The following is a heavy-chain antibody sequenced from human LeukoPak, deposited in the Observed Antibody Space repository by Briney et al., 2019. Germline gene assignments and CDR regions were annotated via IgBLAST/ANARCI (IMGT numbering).Heavy chain of an antibody. D-gene: IGHD2-2*01. V-gene: IGHV4-39*07. J-gene: IGHJ3*02. CDR2: IHYTGST. CDR3: ARLDGGQLGHCSSTSCNGAFDI. Sequence: SETLSLTCTVSGDSISGGPYFWGWIRQPPGKGLEWIGNIHYTGSTYYKSSLRSRVTMSVDTSKNQFSLMLSSVTAADTAMYYCARLDGGQLGHCSSTSCNGAFDIWGQGAMVTVSS. CDR1: GDSISGGPYF.